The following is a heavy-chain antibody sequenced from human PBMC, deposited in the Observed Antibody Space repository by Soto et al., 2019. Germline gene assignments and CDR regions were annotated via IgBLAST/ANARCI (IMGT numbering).Heavy chain of an antibody. CDR1: GFTFSSYA. CDR3: ARDRRTTVVEYFQY. Sequence: QVQLVESGGGVVQPGRSLRLSCAASGFTFSSYAMHWVRQAPGKGLEWVAVISSDGTYKYYADSVKGRFTISRDNSKNTLHLQMNSLSTEDTALYYCARDRRTTVVEYFQYWGQGTLVTVS. CDR2: ISSDGTYK. J-gene: IGHJ1*01. D-gene: IGHD4-4*01. V-gene: IGHV3-30-3*01.